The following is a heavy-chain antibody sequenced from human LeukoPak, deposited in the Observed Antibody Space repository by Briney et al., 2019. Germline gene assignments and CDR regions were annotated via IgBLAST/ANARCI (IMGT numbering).Heavy chain of an antibody. CDR3: ASTLLWFGEQSHYFYYMNV. D-gene: IGHD3-10*01. J-gene: IGHJ6*03. Sequence: GGSRRLSCAGSGFTFSYYWMHWVRQVPGKGLVWVSRIGRDGSTTTYADSVKGRFTVSRDNAKNTMYLQMNSLRAEDTAVYYCASTLLWFGEQSHYFYYMNVWGKGTTVTVSS. CDR1: GFTFSYYW. V-gene: IGHV3-74*01. CDR2: IGRDGSTT.